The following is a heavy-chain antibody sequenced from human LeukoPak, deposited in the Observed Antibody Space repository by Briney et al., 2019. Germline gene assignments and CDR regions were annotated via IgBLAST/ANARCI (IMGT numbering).Heavy chain of an antibody. CDR2: IRYDGSNK. CDR3: EIWSGYYKDFDY. D-gene: IGHD3-3*01. Sequence: GGSLGLSCAASGFTFSSYGMHWVRQAPGKGLEWVAFIRYDGSNKYYADSVKGRFTISRDNSKNTLYLQMNSLRAEDTAVYYCEIWSGYYKDFDYWGQGALVTVPS. V-gene: IGHV3-30*02. CDR1: GFTFSSYG. J-gene: IGHJ4*02.